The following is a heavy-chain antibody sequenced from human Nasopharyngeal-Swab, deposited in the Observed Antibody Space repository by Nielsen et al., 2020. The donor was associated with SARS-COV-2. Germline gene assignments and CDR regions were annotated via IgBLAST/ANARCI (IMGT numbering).Heavy chain of an antibody. CDR3: ARESPPFEDCTGTSCHSGPWDS. D-gene: IGHD2-8*02. Sequence: ASVKVSCKASGYVFTYYYVHWARQAPGQGPEWMGIINPGGGNATYSQSFQGRITMTSDTSTNTVFMELFSLRSEDTAVYYCARESPPFEDCTGTSCHSGPWDSWGQGTLVTVSS. J-gene: IGHJ4*02. CDR1: GYVFTYYY. V-gene: IGHV1-46*01. CDR2: INPGGGNA.